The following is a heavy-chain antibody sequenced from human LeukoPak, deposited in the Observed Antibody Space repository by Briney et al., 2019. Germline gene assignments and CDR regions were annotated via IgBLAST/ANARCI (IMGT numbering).Heavy chain of an antibody. CDR3: ARDRGQLEYFDY. Sequence: ASVKVSCKASGYTFTSYYMHWVRQAPGQGLEWMGIINPSGGSTSYAQRFQGRVTMTRDTSTSTVYMELNSLRSEDTAVYYCARDRGQLEYFDYWGQGTLVTVSS. V-gene: IGHV1-46*01. CDR2: INPSGGST. D-gene: IGHD6-13*01. J-gene: IGHJ4*02. CDR1: GYTFTSYY.